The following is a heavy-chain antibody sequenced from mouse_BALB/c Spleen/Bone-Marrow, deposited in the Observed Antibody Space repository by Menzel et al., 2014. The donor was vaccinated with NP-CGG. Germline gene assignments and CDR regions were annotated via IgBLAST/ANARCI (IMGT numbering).Heavy chain of an antibody. CDR2: IHPNSGNT. J-gene: IGHJ2*01. D-gene: IGHD3-2*02. CDR1: GYTFTSSW. CDR3: AGSGFDY. Sequence: LMEFGSVLVRPGASVKLSCKASGYTFTSSWMHWAKQRPGQGLEWIGEIHPNSGNTNYNEKFKGKATLTVDTSSSTAYVDLSSLTSEDSAVYYCAGSGFDYWGQGTTLTVSS. V-gene: IGHV1S130*01.